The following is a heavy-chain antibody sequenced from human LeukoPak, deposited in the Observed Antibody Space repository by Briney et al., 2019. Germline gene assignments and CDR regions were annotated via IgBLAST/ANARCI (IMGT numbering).Heavy chain of an antibody. J-gene: IGHJ4*02. CDR2: ISAYNGNT. Sequence: ASVKVSCKASGYTFTSYGISWVRQAPGQGLEWMGWISAYNGNTNYAQKLQGRVTMTTDTSTSTAYIELRSLRSDDTAVYYCAREESGSGWISFDYWGQGTLVTVSS. CDR1: GYTFTSYG. D-gene: IGHD6-19*01. CDR3: AREESGSGWISFDY. V-gene: IGHV1-18*01.